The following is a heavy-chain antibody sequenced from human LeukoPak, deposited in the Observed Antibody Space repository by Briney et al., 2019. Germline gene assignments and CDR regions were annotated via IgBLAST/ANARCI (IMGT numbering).Heavy chain of an antibody. J-gene: IGHJ4*02. V-gene: IGHV4-39*01. CDR1: GGSISSSSYY. Sequence: SETLSLTCTVSGGSISSSSYYWGWIRQPPGTGLEWIGSIYYSGSTYYNPSLKSRVTISVDTSKNQFSLKLSSVTAADTAVYYCARLLRGIVVVPFDYWGQGTLVTVSS. D-gene: IGHD3-22*01. CDR3: ARLLRGIVVVPFDY. CDR2: IYYSGST.